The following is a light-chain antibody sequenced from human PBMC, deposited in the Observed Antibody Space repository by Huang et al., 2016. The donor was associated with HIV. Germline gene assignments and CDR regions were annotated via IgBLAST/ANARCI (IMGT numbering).Light chain of an antibody. J-gene: IGKJ1*01. CDR2: GAS. V-gene: IGKV3-15*01. CDR3: QQYDNWPMT. CDR1: EYVSSN. Sequence: EIVMTQSPATLSVSPGERATLSCRASEYVSSNLAWYQHKPGQAPRLLIYGASTRATGIPARLSGSGSGTEFTLTISSLQSEDFAVYYCQQYDNWPMTFGQGTKVEIK.